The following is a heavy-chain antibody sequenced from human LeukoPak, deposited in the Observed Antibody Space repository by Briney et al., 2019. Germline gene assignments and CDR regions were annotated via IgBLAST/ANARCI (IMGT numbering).Heavy chain of an antibody. CDR2: INPSGGST. J-gene: IGHJ4*02. D-gene: IGHD5-18*01. CDR3: ARESFGYSYGPVDY. Sequence: GASVKVACKASGYTFTSYYMHGGRQPPGQGLEWMGIINPSGGSTSYAQKFQGRVTMTRDTSTSTVYMELSSPRSEDTAVYYCARESFGYSYGPVDYWGQGTLVTVSS. CDR1: GYTFTSYY. V-gene: IGHV1-46*01.